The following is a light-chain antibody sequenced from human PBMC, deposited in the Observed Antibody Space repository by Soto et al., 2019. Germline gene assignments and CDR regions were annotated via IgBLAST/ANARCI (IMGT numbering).Light chain of an antibody. J-gene: IGKJ1*01. V-gene: IGKV1-5*03. CDR2: KAS. Sequence: IQTTQSPSTLSASVGDRVTITCRASQSISSWLAWYQQKPGKAPKLLIYKASSLESGVPSRFSGSGSGTEFTLTISSLQSEDFAVYYCQQYNNWPRTFGQGTKVDIK. CDR1: QSISSW. CDR3: QQYNNWPRT.